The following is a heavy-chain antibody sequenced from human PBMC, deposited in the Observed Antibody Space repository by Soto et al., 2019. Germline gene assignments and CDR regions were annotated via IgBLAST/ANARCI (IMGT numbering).Heavy chain of an antibody. D-gene: IGHD2-15*01. Sequence: ASVKVSCKASGYTFTGYYMHWVRQAPGQGLEWMGWINPNSGGTNYAQKFQGWVTMTRDTSISTAYMELSRLRSDDTAVYYCARGERLGDIVVVVAATHGAFDIWGQGTMVTVSS. CDR2: INPNSGGT. V-gene: IGHV1-2*04. CDR1: GYTFTGYY. J-gene: IGHJ3*02. CDR3: ARGERLGDIVVVVAATHGAFDI.